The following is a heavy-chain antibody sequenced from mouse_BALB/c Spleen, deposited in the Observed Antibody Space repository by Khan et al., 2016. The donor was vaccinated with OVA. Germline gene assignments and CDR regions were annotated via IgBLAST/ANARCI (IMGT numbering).Heavy chain of an antibody. CDR3: AKTARIGY. V-gene: IGHV3-2*02. J-gene: IGHJ2*01. CDR1: GYSITSGYG. CDR2: ISYSGNT. Sequence: EVQLQESGPGLVKPSQSLSLTCTVTGYSITSGYGWNWIRQSPGNKLELMGYISYSGNTNYNPSLKSRISITRDTSNNQFFLQLNSVTTDDTATYDCAKTARIGYWGQGTTLTVSS. D-gene: IGHD1-2*01.